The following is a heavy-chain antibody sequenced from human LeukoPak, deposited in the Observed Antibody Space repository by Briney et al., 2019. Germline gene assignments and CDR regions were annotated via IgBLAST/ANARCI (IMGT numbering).Heavy chain of an antibody. CDR1: GYTFSDYY. CDR3: ARPIRGSYVEDVFDI. D-gene: IGHD1-26*01. Sequence: ASVKVSCKTSGYTFSDYYLHWVRQAPGQGLEWMGWINPSSGGTKKAQKFQGRVTMTRDTSISTGYMELSRLRSDDTAVYYCARPIRGSYVEDVFDIWGQGTMVSVSA. J-gene: IGHJ3*02. CDR2: INPSSGGT. V-gene: IGHV1-2*02.